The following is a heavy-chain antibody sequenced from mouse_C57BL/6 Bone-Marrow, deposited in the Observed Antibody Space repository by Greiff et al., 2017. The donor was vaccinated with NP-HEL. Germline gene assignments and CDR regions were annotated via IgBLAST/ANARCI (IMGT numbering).Heavy chain of an antibody. Sequence: EVMLVESGGGLVQPGGSMKLSCVASGFTFSNYWMNWVRQSPEKGLEWVAQIRLKSDNYATHYAESVKGRFTISRDDSKSSVYLQMNNLRAEDTGIYYCTGLHYSNSFAYWGQGTLVTVSA. CDR3: TGLHYSNSFAY. D-gene: IGHD2-5*01. V-gene: IGHV6-3*01. CDR1: GFTFSNYW. CDR2: IRLKSDNYAT. J-gene: IGHJ3*01.